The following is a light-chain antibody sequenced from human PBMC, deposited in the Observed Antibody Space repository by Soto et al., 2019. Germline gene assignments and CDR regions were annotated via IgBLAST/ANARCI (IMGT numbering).Light chain of an antibody. CDR3: QQYNRYST. J-gene: IGKJ1*01. Sequence: EIVLTQSPATLSLSPGERATLSCRASQSVSSYLAWYQQKPGQAPRLLIYDASNRATGIPARFSGSGSGTDFTLTSSSLEPEDFATYYCQQYNRYSTFGQGTKVEIK. CDR1: QSVSSY. CDR2: DAS. V-gene: IGKV3-11*01.